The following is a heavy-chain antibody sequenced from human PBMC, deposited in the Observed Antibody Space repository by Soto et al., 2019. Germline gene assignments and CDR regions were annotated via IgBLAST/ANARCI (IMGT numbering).Heavy chain of an antibody. CDR3: ARATYYYYGMDV. V-gene: IGHV4-61*01. CDR1: GGSVSSGSYY. CDR2: IYYSGST. Sequence: QVQLQESGPGLVKPSETLSLTCTVSGGSVSSGSYYWSWVRQPPGKGLEWIAYIYYSGSTNYYPSLKSRVTISVDRSKNQFSLKLNSVTAADTAVYYCARATYYYYGMDVWGQGTTVTVSS. J-gene: IGHJ6*02. D-gene: IGHD1-26*01.